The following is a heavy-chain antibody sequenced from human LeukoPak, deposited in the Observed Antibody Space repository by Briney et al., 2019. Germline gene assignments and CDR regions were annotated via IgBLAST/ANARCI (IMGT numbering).Heavy chain of an antibody. CDR1: GYTFTGYY. D-gene: IGHD3-10*01. J-gene: IGHJ4*02. CDR3: ARANGSGSIPDY. Sequence: ASVKVSCKASGYTFTGYYMHWVRQAPGQGLEWMGRINPNSGGTNYAQKFQGWVTMTRDTSISTAYMELSRLRSDDTAVYYCARANGSGSIPDYWGQGTLVTVSS. V-gene: IGHV1-2*04. CDR2: INPNSGGT.